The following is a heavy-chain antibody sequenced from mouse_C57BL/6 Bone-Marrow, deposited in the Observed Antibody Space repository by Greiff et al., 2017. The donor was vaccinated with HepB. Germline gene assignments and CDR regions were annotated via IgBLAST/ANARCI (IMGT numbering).Heavy chain of an antibody. V-gene: IGHV1-53*01. D-gene: IGHD1-1*01. J-gene: IGHJ4*01. CDR2: INPSNGGT. Sequence: VQLQQPGTELVKPGASVKLSCKASGYTFTSYWMHWVKQRPGHGLEWIGNINPSNGGTNYNEKFKSKATLTVDKSYSTAYMQLSSLTSEDSAVYYCARFITTVVISMDYWGQGTSVTVSS. CDR1: GYTFTSYW. CDR3: ARFITTVVISMDY.